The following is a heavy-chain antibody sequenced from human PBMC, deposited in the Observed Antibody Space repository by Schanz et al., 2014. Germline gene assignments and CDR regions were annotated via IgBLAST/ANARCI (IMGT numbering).Heavy chain of an antibody. CDR3: ARDTSYGMDV. V-gene: IGHV3-7*04. CDR1: GFTFRDYY. CDR2: IKQHGNEK. Sequence: EVQLLDSGGGLVKPGGSLRLSCAASGFTFRDYYMSWIRQAPGKGLEWVANIKQHGNEKYYVDSVKGRFTISRDNAKISLYLQMNSLRVEDTAVYYCARDTSYGMDVWGQGTTVTVSS. J-gene: IGHJ6*02.